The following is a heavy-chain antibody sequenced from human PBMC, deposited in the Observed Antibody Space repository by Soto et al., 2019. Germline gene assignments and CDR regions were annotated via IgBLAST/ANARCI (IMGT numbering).Heavy chain of an antibody. CDR1: GFTFNNFV. V-gene: IGHV3-23*01. Sequence: EVQVLETGGGLVQPVGSLRLSCVASGFTFNNFVMNWVRQAPGKGLEWVAIIGGIGQYAYYADSVNGRFTFSRDNSKNTVYLEMNSLRAEDTAIYFCAKGGTSHIYGIDVWGPGTTVTVS. CDR3: AKGGTSHIYGIDV. D-gene: IGHD2-2*01. J-gene: IGHJ6*02. CDR2: IGGIGQYA.